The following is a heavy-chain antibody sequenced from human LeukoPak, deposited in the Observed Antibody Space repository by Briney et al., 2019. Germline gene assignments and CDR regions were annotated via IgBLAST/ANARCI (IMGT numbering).Heavy chain of an antibody. D-gene: IGHD3-10*01. J-gene: IGHJ4*02. Sequence: RGSLRLSCAASGFTFSSYGMHWVRQAPGKGLEWVAVISYDGSNKYYADSVKGRFTISRDNSKNTLYLQMNSLRAEDTAVYYCVGLWFGELFYFDYWGQGTLVTVSS. V-gene: IGHV3-30*03. CDR3: VGLWFGELFYFDY. CDR2: ISYDGSNK. CDR1: GFTFSSYG.